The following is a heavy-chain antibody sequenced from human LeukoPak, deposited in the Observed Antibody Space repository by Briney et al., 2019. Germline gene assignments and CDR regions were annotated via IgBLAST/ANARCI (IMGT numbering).Heavy chain of an antibody. V-gene: IGHV4-34*01. CDR3: ASQVVAAPRAYGGNSGAVGYFDY. Sequence: SETLSLTCAVYGGSFSGYYWSWIRQPPGKGLEWIGEINHSGSTNYNPSLKSRVTISVDTSKNQFSLKLSSVTAADTAVYYCASQVVAAPRAYGGNSGAVGYFDYWGQGTLVTVSS. D-gene: IGHD4-23*01. CDR2: INHSGST. J-gene: IGHJ4*02. CDR1: GGSFSGYY.